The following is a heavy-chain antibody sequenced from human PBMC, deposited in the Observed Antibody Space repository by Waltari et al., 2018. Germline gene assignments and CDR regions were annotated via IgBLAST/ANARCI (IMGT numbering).Heavy chain of an antibody. CDR1: GFTFSSYA. CDR3: AKVRRSDYFGSGSYPYYDF. V-gene: IGHV3-30*02. CDR2: VWSDGSRT. J-gene: IGHJ4*02. D-gene: IGHD3-10*01. Sequence: QVQLVESGGGVVQPGESLRLSCAASGFTFSSYAMPWVRQAPGKGLEGVALVWSDGSRTYYADSAKDRFTICRDNSKNTLSLQMSRLRPEDTALYYWAKVRRSDYFGSGSYPYYDFWGQGTLVSVSS.